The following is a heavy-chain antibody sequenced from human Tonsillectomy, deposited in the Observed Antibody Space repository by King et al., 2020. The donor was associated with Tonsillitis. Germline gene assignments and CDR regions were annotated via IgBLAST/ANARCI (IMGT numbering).Heavy chain of an antibody. CDR3: ARVTMIRGVIAAFDI. J-gene: IGHJ3*02. V-gene: IGHV3-48*03. D-gene: IGHD3-10*01. Sequence: VQLVESGGGLVQPGGSLRLSCAASGFTFSSYEMNWVRQAPGKGLEWVSYISSSGSTIYYADSVKGRLTISRDSAKNSLYLQMNRLRAEDTAVYYCARVTMIRGVIAAFDIWGQGTMVTVSS. CDR1: GFTFSSYE. CDR2: ISSSGSTI.